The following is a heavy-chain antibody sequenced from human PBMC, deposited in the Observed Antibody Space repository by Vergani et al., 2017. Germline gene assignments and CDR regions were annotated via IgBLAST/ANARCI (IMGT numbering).Heavy chain of an antibody. J-gene: IGHJ5*01. CDR2: ISGGGDTN. CDR3: AKGDRLEARDNWFDS. V-gene: IGHV3-23*01. Sequence: VQLLESGGGLVQSGGSLRLSCAASGFTFNSFAMTWVRQAPGMGLELISTISGGGDTNHYADSVKGRFTISRDNYKSTLYLQIKSLRAEDTAVYYCAKGDRLEARDNWFDSWGQGSQVTVSS. D-gene: IGHD6-6*01. CDR1: GFTFNSFA.